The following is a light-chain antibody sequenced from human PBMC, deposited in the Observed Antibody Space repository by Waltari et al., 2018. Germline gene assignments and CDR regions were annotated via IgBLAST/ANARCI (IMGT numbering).Light chain of an antibody. V-gene: IGLV2-23*01. J-gene: IGLJ3*02. CDR3: GSYAGGTSWV. CDR1: SRDIGTYNL. CDR2: AAT. Sequence: QSALTQPASVSGSPGQSITITCTGSSRDIGTYNLVSWYQQPTGNAPRLLLHAATQRPSGISSRFSGSKSGNTASLTISGLQAEDEADYFCGSYAGGTSWVFGGGTQVTVL.